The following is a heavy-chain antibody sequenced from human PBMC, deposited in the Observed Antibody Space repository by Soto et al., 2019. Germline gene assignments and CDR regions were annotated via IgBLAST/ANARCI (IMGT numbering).Heavy chain of an antibody. CDR2: INHSGST. CDR3: ARDKITGLFDY. J-gene: IGHJ4*02. CDR1: GGSFSGYY. Sequence: QVQLQQWGAGLLKPSETLSLTCAVYGGSFSGYYWTWIRQPPGTGLEWIGEINHSGSTNYNPSLKSRATISVDTSKNPFSLKLTSVTAADTAVYYCARDKITGLFDYWGQGTLVTVSS. D-gene: IGHD2-8*02. V-gene: IGHV4-34*01.